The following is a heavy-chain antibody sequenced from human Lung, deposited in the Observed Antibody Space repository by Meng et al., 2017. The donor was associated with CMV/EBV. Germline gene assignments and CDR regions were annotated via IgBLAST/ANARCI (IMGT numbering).Heavy chain of an antibody. J-gene: IGHJ4*02. V-gene: IGHV3-21*01. D-gene: IGHD5-18*01. CDR3: ARDRGYSYGYLDY. CDR2: ISSSSSYI. Sequence: SCAASGFTFSSYSMNWVRQAPGKGLEWVSSISSSSSYIYYADSVKGRFTISRDNAKNSLYLQMNSLRAEDTAVYYCARDRGYSYGYLDYWRQGTLVTVSS. CDR1: GFTFSSYS.